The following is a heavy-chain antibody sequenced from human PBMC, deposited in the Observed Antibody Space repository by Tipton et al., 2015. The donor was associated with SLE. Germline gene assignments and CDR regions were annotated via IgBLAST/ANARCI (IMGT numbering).Heavy chain of an antibody. D-gene: IGHD2-2*01. CDR1: GGSISSSSYY. V-gene: IGHV4-39*07. Sequence: GLVKPSETLSLTCTVSGGSISSSSYYWGWIRQPPGKGLEWIGSIYYSGSTYYNPSLKSRVTISVDTSKNQFSLKLSSVTAADTAVYYCARVNVVVPAAPSAGYFQHWGQGTLVTVSS. CDR3: ARVNVVVPAAPSAGYFQH. J-gene: IGHJ1*01. CDR2: IYYSGST.